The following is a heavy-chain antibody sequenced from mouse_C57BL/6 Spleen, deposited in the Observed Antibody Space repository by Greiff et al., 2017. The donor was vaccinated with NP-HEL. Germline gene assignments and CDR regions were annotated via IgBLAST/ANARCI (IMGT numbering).Heavy chain of an antibody. J-gene: IGHJ3*01. CDR3: GRSSGSSSAWFAY. V-gene: IGHV14-3*01. CDR2: IDPANGNT. CDR1: GFNIKNTY. D-gene: IGHD1-1*01. Sequence: VQLKQSVAELVRPGASVKLSCTASGFNIKNTYMHWVKQRPEQGLEWIGRIDPANGNTKYAPKFQGKATITADPSSNTAYLQLSSLTSEDTAIYYCGRSSGSSSAWFAYWGQGTLVTVSA.